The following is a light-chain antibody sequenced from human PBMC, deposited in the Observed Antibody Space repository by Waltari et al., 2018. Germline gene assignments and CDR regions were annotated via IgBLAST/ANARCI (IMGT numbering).Light chain of an antibody. V-gene: IGKV3-15*01. CDR1: QSVSSN. CDR3: LQYDNWPRV. J-gene: IGKJ2*01. Sequence: EIVMTQSPATLSVSPGERATLSCRASQSVSSNLAWFQKKPGQAPRLLIYGASTRATGVSARFRGSGSGTEFTLTISSLQSEDFAVYFCLQYDNWPRVFGQGTKLEIK. CDR2: GAS.